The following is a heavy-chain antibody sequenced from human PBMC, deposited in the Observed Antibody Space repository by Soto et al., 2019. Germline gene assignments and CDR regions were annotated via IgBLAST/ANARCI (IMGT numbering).Heavy chain of an antibody. Sequence: QVQLVQSGAEVKMPGASVQVSCKASGNTFTGDSLHWVRQAPGQSLEWMGWVKVGKSDTKYSQKFQGRVTFTKDTSASTAYMELSSLRSEDTAIYYCASVRPHSNTCLEYWGQGTLVTVSS. CDR1: GNTFTGDS. D-gene: IGHD6-13*01. CDR2: VKVGKSDT. CDR3: ASVRPHSNTCLEY. V-gene: IGHV1-3*01. J-gene: IGHJ4*02.